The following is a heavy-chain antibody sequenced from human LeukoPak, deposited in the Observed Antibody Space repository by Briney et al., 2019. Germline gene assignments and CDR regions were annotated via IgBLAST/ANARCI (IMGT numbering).Heavy chain of an antibody. Sequence: GGSLRLSCAASGFTFSSHAMSWVRQAPGKGLEWVSTITGSGGKTYYADSVKGRFSISRDNYESTLYLQMNTRRAEDTALYYCAKRGYYYESSGYYYFDYWGQGSLVTVSS. CDR3: AKRGYYYESSGYYYFDY. CDR1: GFTFSSHA. J-gene: IGHJ4*02. D-gene: IGHD3-22*01. CDR2: ITGSGGKT. V-gene: IGHV3-23*01.